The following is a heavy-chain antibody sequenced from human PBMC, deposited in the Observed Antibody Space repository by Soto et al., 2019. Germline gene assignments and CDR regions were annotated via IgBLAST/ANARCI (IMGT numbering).Heavy chain of an antibody. V-gene: IGHV3-23*01. CDR1: GFTFSSYA. D-gene: IGHD3-22*01. CDR2: ISGSGGST. Sequence: EVQLLESGGGLVQPGGSLRLSCAASGFTFSSYAMNWVRQAPGKGLEWVSVISGSGGSTYYADSVKGRFTISRDNSKNTLYLQRNSLRAEDTAVYYCARRSSGWYLEYWCQGNLVTVSS. CDR3: ARRSSGWYLEY. J-gene: IGHJ4*02.